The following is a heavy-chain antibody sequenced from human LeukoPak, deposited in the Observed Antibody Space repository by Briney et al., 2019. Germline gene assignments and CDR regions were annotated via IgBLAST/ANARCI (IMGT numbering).Heavy chain of an antibody. Sequence: SETLSLTCTVSGGSISSYYWSWIRQPPGKGLEWIGYIYYSGSTNYNPSLKSRVTISVDTSKSQFSLKLSSVTAADTAVYYCARGGYCTNGVCYWPQGYYYMDVWGKGTTVTVSS. J-gene: IGHJ6*03. CDR2: IYYSGST. D-gene: IGHD2-8*01. V-gene: IGHV4-59*01. CDR3: ARGGYCTNGVCYWPQGYYYMDV. CDR1: GGSISSYY.